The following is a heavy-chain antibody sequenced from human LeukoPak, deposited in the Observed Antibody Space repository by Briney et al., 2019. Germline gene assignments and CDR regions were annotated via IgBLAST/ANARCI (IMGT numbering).Heavy chain of an antibody. CDR1: GYTFTSYG. Sequence: ASVRVSCKASGYTFTSYGISWVRQAPGQGLEWMGWISAYNGNTNYAQKLQGRVTMTTDTSTSTAYMELRSLRSDDTAVYYCARDSAYDSSGFNDYWGQGTLVTVSS. D-gene: IGHD3-22*01. CDR2: ISAYNGNT. CDR3: ARDSAYDSSGFNDY. J-gene: IGHJ4*02. V-gene: IGHV1-18*01.